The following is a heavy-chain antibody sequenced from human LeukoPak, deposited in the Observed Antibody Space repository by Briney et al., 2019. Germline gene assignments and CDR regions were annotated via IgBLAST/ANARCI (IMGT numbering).Heavy chain of an antibody. D-gene: IGHD3-3*01. Sequence: ASVKVSCKASGYTFTSYDINRVQQATGQGLEWMGWMNPNGGNTGYAQKFQGRVTMTRNTSISTAYMELSSLRSEDTAVYYCARGGTIFGVVKSWGQGTLVTVSS. CDR2: MNPNGGNT. CDR1: GYTFTSYD. V-gene: IGHV1-8*01. J-gene: IGHJ4*02. CDR3: ARGGTIFGVVKS.